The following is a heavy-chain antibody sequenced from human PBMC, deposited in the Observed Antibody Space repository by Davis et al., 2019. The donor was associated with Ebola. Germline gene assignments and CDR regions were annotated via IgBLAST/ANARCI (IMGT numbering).Heavy chain of an antibody. D-gene: IGHD5-12*01. J-gene: IGHJ6*02. V-gene: IGHV4-61*05. Sequence: SETLSLTCTVSGGSISSSSYYWGWIRQPPGKGLEWIGYIYYSGSTNYNPSLKSRVTISVDTSKNQFSLKLSSVTAADTAVYYCAREHVATRHEHYYYYGMDVWGQGTTVTVSS. CDR1: GGSISSSSYY. CDR3: AREHVATRHEHYYYYGMDV. CDR2: IYYSGST.